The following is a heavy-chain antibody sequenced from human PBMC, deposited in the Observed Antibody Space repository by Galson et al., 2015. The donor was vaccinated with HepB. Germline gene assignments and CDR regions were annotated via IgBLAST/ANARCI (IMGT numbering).Heavy chain of an antibody. CDR1: GDSVSSNTVG. V-gene: IGHV6-1*01. J-gene: IGHJ4*02. CDR2: TYYRSKWSN. CDR3: AKSIHLGRGFDS. Sequence: CAISGDSVSSNTVGWNWIRQSPSRGLEWLGRTYYRSKWSNDYAVSVKSRITINPDTSKNQFSLQLNSVTPEDTAVYYCAKSIHLGRGFDSWGQGTLVTV. D-gene: IGHD7-27*01.